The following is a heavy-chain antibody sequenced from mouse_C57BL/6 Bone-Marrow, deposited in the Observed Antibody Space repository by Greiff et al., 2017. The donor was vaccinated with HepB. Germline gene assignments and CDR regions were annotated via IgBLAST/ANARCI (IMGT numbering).Heavy chain of an antibody. CDR1: GYAFSSSW. CDR3: AVYCLNYFDY. CDR2: IYPGDGDT. Sequence: QVQLQQSGPELVKPGASVKISCKASGYAFSSSWMNWVKQRPGKGLEWIGRIYPGDGDTNYNGKFKGKATLTADKSSSTAYMQLSSLTSEDSAVYFCAVYCLNYFDYWGQGTTLTVSS. D-gene: IGHD1-1*01. J-gene: IGHJ2*01. V-gene: IGHV1-82*01.